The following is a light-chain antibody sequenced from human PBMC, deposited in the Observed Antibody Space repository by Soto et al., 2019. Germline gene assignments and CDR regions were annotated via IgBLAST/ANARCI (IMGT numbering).Light chain of an antibody. J-gene: IGLJ1*01. Sequence: SVLTQPASVSGSPGQSITISCTGTSSDVGSYNLVSWYQQYPGKAPKLMIYEVNKRPSGISIRFSGSKSGNTASLTISGLQAEDEADYYCCSYAGSSTLYVFGTGTKVTVL. CDR3: CSYAGSSTLYV. CDR1: SSDVGSYNL. V-gene: IGLV2-23*02. CDR2: EVN.